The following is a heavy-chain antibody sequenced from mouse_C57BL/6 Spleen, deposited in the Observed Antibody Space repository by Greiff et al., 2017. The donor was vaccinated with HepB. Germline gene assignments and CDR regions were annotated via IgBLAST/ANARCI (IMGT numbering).Heavy chain of an antibody. CDR2: IDPNSGGT. Sequence: QVQLKQPGAELVKPGASVKLSCKASGYTFTSYWMHWVKQRPGRGLEWIGRIDPNSGGTKYNEKFKSKATLTVDKPSSTAYMQRSSLTSEDSAGYYCANDYDGAWCAYGGQGTLVTVSA. V-gene: IGHV1-72*01. CDR1: GYTFTSYW. D-gene: IGHD2-4*01. CDR3: ANDYDGAWCAY. J-gene: IGHJ3*01.